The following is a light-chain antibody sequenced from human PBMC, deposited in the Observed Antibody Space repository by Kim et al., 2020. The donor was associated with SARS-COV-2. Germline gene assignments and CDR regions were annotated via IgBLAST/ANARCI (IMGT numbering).Light chain of an antibody. Sequence: QSVLTQPPSVSGAPGQRVIISCTGSSSNIGAGYDVHWYQQLPGTAPKLLIYGNNNRPSGVPDRFSGSKSGTSASLAITGLRAEDEADYFCQSYDNSLSGLVVFGGGTKLSVL. CDR3: QSYDNSLSGLVV. CDR2: GNN. J-gene: IGLJ2*01. CDR1: SSNIGAGYD. V-gene: IGLV1-40*01.